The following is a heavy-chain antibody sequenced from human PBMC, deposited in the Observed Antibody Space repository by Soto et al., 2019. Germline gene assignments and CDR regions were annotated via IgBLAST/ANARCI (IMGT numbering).Heavy chain of an antibody. V-gene: IGHV3-7*01. CDR2: IKEDGIKK. CDR1: GFTFTSYT. J-gene: IGHJ4*02. CDR3: AREVWGPVD. Sequence: EVQLVESGGGLVQPGGSLRLSCEASGFTFTSYTMIWVRQSPGEGLEWLANIKEDGIKKNYVDSVKGRFTISRDNAKNSLYLQMNSLRVDDTAVYYCAREVWGPVDWGQGTLVTVSS. D-gene: IGHD7-27*01.